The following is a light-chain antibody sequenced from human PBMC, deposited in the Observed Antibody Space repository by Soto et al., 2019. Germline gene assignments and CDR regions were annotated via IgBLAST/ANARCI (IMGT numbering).Light chain of an antibody. CDR3: QQYDIWSLWT. CDR2: GAS. Sequence: EIVMTQSPATLSVSPGERATLSCRASQSVSSNLAWYQQKPGQAPRLLIYGASTRAPGIPARFSGSGSGTEFTLTISSLQSEDFAVYYCQQYDIWSLWTFGQGTKVDIK. CDR1: QSVSSN. V-gene: IGKV3-15*01. J-gene: IGKJ1*01.